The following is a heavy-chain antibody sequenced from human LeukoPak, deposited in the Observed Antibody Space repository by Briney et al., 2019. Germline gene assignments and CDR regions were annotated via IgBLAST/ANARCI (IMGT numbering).Heavy chain of an antibody. D-gene: IGHD3-22*01. V-gene: IGHV3-53*01. CDR3: AREGYDSSGYFFDY. Sequence: GGSLRLSCAASGFTVSSNYMSWVRQAPRKGLEWVSVIYSGGSTYYADSVKGRFTISRDNSKNTLYLQMNSLRAEDTAVYYCAREGYDSSGYFFDYWGQGTLVTVSS. J-gene: IGHJ4*02. CDR2: IYSGGST. CDR1: GFTVSSNY.